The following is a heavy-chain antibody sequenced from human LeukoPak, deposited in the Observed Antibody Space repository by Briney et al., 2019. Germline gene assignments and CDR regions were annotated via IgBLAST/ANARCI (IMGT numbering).Heavy chain of an antibody. CDR3: ARAGSYDFWSGHFDP. CDR1: GGSISSGSYY. CDR2: IYTSGST. Sequence: SQTLSLTCTVSGGSISSGSYYWSWIRQPAGKGLEWIGRIYTSGSTNYNPSLKSRVTISVDTSKNQFSLKLSSVTAADTAVYYCARAGSYDFWSGHFDPWGQGTLVTVSS. V-gene: IGHV4-61*02. J-gene: IGHJ5*02. D-gene: IGHD3-3*01.